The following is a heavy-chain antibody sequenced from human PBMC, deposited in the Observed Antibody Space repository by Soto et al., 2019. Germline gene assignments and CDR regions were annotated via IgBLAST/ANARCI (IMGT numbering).Heavy chain of an antibody. D-gene: IGHD1-1*01. Sequence: QVQLVQSGAEVKKPGASVKVSCKASGYTFTSYDINWGRQATGQGLEWMGWMNPNSGNTGYAHKFQGRVTMTRNTSISTAYMKLSSLRSEDTAVYYCARAKPKGGNPVGPWGQGTLVTFSS. CDR3: ARAKPKGGNPVGP. CDR2: MNPNSGNT. J-gene: IGHJ1*01. V-gene: IGHV1-8*01. CDR1: GYTFTSYD.